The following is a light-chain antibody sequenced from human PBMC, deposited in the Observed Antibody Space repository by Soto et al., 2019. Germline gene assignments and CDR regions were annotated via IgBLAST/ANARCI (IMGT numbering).Light chain of an antibody. V-gene: IGKV1-39*01. Sequence: IIHSPCTSSASVVYVVTIICLASQSISSYLNWYQQKPGKAPKLLIYAASSLQSGVPSRFSGSGSGTDFALKISRVEAEDVGVYYCMQGTQWPLTFGQGTRLEI. CDR1: QSISSY. CDR3: MQGTQWPLT. J-gene: IGKJ5*01. CDR2: AAS.